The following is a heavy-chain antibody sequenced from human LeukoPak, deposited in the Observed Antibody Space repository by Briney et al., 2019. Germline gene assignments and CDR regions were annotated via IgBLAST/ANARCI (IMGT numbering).Heavy chain of an antibody. Sequence: PGRSLRLSCAASGFTFSSYGMHWVRQAPGKGLEWVAVISYDGSNKYYADSVKGRFTISRDNSKNTPYLQMNSLRAEDTAVYYCAKDVGYWGQGTLVTVSS. J-gene: IGHJ4*02. CDR1: GFTFSSYG. CDR2: ISYDGSNK. V-gene: IGHV3-30*18. CDR3: AKDVGY.